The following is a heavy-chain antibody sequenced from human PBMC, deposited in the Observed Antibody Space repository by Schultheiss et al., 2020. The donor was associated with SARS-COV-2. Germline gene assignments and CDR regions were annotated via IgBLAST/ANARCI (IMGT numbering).Heavy chain of an antibody. V-gene: IGHV4-31*03. CDR3: ARAGRGTVPNAGWFDP. Sequence: SQTLSLTCTVSGGSISSGGYYWSWIRQHPGKGLEWIGYIYYSGSTYYNPSLKSRVTISVDTSKNQFSLNLRSVTAADTAVYYCARAGRGTVPNAGWFDPWGQGTLVTVSS. J-gene: IGHJ5*02. D-gene: IGHD4-17*01. CDR1: GGSISSGGYY. CDR2: IYYSGST.